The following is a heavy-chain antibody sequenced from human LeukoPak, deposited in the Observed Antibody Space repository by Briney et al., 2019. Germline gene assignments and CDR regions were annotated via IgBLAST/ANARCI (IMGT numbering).Heavy chain of an antibody. D-gene: IGHD1-26*01. V-gene: IGHV3-23*01. CDR2: ISGSGGST. CDR1: GFTFSSYA. CDR3: AKHGRGDYIVGGDFDY. J-gene: IGHJ4*02. Sequence: GGSLRLSCAASGFTFSSYAMSWVRQAPGKGLEWVSAISGSGGSTYYADSVKGRFTISRNNSKNTLYLQMNSLRAEDTAVYYCAKHGRGDYIVGGDFDYWGQGTLVTVSS.